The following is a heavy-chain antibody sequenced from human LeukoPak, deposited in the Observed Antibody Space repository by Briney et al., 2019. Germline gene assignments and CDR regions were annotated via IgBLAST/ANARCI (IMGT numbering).Heavy chain of an antibody. V-gene: IGHV4-61*08. CDR2: IYYSGST. J-gene: IGHJ2*01. D-gene: IGHD6-6*01. CDR3: ARRGIIAARLEYFDL. Sequence: SETPSLTYTVSGGSISSGGYYWSWIRQPPGKGLEWIGYIYYSGSTNYNPSLKSRVTISVDTSKNQFSLKLSSVTAADTAVYYCARRGIIAARLEYFDLWGRGTLVTVSS. CDR1: GGSISSGGYY.